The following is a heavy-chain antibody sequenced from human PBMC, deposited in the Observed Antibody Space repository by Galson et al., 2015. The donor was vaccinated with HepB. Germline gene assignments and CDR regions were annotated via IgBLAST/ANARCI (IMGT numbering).Heavy chain of an antibody. D-gene: IGHD3-10*01. J-gene: IGHJ4*02. CDR1: GYRFTSFW. Sequence: QSGAEVKKPGESLRISCKASGYRFTSFWISWVRQMPGKGLEWMGRIDPSDSYTDYSPSFQGHVTISADKSITTAYLQWSSLKASDTAMYYCASRHSYFRSVTLYNVSDFWGQGTMVTVSS. CDR3: ASRHSYFRSVTLYNVSDF. V-gene: IGHV5-10-1*01. CDR2: IDPSDSYT.